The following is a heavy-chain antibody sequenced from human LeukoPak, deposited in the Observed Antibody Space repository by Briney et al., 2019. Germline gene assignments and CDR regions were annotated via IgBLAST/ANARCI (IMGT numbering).Heavy chain of an antibody. CDR2: INAGNGNT. CDR3: ARGPSPGSYTVWFDP. J-gene: IGHJ5*02. Sequence: AASVKVSCKASGYTFTSYAMHWVRQAPGQRLEWMGWINAGNGNTKYSQKFQGRVTITRDTSASTAYMELSSLRSEDTAVYYCARGPSPGSYTVWFDPWGQGTLVTVSS. D-gene: IGHD3-10*01. V-gene: IGHV1-3*01. CDR1: GYTFTSYA.